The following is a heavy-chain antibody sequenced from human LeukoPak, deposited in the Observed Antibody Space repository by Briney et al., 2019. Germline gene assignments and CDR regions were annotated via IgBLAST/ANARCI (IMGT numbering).Heavy chain of an antibody. CDR3: ARDRHYDILSGFHNYYGMDV. CDR1: GFTFSSYW. Sequence: GGSLRLSCAASGFTFSSYWMTWVRQAPGKGLEWVTNIKQDGSEKNYVESVKGRFTISRDNAKNSLCLQMNSLGVEDTAVYYCARDRHYDILSGFHNYYGMDVWGQGTTVTVSS. V-gene: IGHV3-7*01. D-gene: IGHD3-9*01. CDR2: IKQDGSEK. J-gene: IGHJ6*02.